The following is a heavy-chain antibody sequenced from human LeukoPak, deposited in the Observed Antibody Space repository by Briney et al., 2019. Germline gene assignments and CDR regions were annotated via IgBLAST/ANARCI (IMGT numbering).Heavy chain of an antibody. Sequence: ASVKVSCKASGYTFTSYGISWVRQAPGQGLEWMGWISACNGNTNYAQKLQGRVTMTTDTSTSTAYMELRSLRSDDTAVYYCARDYYDSSGDMDYYYYGMDVWGQGTTVTVSS. V-gene: IGHV1-18*01. CDR1: GYTFTSYG. CDR2: ISACNGNT. CDR3: ARDYYDSSGDMDYYYYGMDV. D-gene: IGHD3-22*01. J-gene: IGHJ6*02.